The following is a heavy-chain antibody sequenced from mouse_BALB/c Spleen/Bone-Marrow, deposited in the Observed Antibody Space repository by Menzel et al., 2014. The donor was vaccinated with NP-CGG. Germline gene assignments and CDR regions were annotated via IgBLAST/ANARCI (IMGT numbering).Heavy chain of an antibody. V-gene: IGHV1-80*01. D-gene: IGHD1-1*01. CDR2: IYPGDGDT. CDR1: GYAFSSYW. Sequence: QVQLKQSGAELVRPGSSVKISCKASGYAFSSYWMNWVKQRPGQGLEWIGQIYPGDGDTNYNGKLKGKATLTADKSSSTAYIQLSRLTSEDSAVYFCARWITTVVAPYVMDYWGQGTSVTVSS. CDR3: ARWITTVVAPYVMDY. J-gene: IGHJ4*01.